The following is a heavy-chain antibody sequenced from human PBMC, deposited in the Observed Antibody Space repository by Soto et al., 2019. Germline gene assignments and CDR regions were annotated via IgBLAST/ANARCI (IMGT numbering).Heavy chain of an antibody. D-gene: IGHD3-10*01. V-gene: IGHV1-46*01. Sequence: ASVKGSCKASGYTFTSYYMHWVRQAPGQGLEWMGIINPRGGSTSYAQKFQGRVTMTRDTSTSTVYMELRSLRSADTDMYYCARDSTSPMARRVYNWGQGNLV. CDR3: ARDSTSPMARRVYN. J-gene: IGHJ4*02. CDR2: INPRGGST. CDR1: GYTFTSYY.